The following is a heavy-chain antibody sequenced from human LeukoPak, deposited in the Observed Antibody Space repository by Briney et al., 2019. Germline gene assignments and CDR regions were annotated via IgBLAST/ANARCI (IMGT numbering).Heavy chain of an antibody. CDR2: INPSGGST. CDR1: GYTFTSYY. CDR3: ARAGCSSTSCYLYFDY. Sequence: ASVKVSCKASGYTFTSYYMHWVRQAPGQGLEWMGIINPSGGSTSYAQKFQGRVTMTRDTSTSTVYMELSSLRSEDTAVYYCARAGCSSTSCYLYFDYWGQGTLVTVSS. D-gene: IGHD2-2*01. V-gene: IGHV1-46*01. J-gene: IGHJ4*02.